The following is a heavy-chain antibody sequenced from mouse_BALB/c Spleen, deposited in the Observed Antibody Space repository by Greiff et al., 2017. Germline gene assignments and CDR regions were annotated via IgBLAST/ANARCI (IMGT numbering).Heavy chain of an antibody. Sequence: EVQLQQSGPELMKPGASVKISCKASGYSFTSYYMHWVKQSHGKSLEWIGYIDPFNGGTSYNQKFKGKATLTVDKSSSTAYMHLSSLTSEDSAVYYCARSGGNYGGFAYWGQGTLVTVSA. V-gene: IGHV1S135*01. CDR2: IDPFNGGT. CDR1: GYSFTSYY. CDR3: ARSGGNYGGFAY. J-gene: IGHJ3*01. D-gene: IGHD2-1*01.